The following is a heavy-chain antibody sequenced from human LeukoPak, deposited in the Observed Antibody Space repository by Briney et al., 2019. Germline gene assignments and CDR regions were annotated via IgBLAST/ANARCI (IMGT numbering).Heavy chain of an antibody. J-gene: IGHJ4*02. CDR2: INTDGSVT. V-gene: IGHV3-74*01. Sequence: PGGSLRLSCAASGFTFSNYWMHWVRQAPGKGLVWVSRINTDGSVTSYADSVKGRFTLSRDNAKNTLYLQMNSLRAVDTAVYYCARGRGYYDSSGYYYGKYFDYWGQGTLVTVSS. CDR1: GFTFSNYW. D-gene: IGHD3-22*01. CDR3: ARGRGYYDSSGYYYGKYFDY.